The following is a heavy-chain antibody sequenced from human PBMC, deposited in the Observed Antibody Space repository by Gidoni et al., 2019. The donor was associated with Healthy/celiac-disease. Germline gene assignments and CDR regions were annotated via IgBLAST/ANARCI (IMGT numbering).Heavy chain of an antibody. V-gene: IGHV4-59*01. D-gene: IGHD3-3*01. Sequence: VQLQDSGPGLVKPSETLSLPLPVSGGSISSYYCGWIRQPPGKGLEWIGYIYYSGSTNYNPSLKSRVTISVDTSKNQFSLKLSSVTAADTAVYYCARGWRGGLDYWGQGTLVTVSS. CDR1: GGSISSYY. CDR2: IYYSGST. J-gene: IGHJ4*02. CDR3: ARGWRGGLDY.